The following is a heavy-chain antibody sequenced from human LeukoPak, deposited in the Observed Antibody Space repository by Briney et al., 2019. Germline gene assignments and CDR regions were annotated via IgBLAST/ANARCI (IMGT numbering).Heavy chain of an antibody. V-gene: IGHV3-23*01. CDR2: IVDNSP. CDR1: GFTFANSA. D-gene: IGHD6-19*01. J-gene: IGHJ4*02. CDR3: AKSGSGFDS. Sequence: XGSLRLSCAASGFTFANSAMNWVRQAPGKGLEWVSVIVDNSPYYADSVKGRFTISRDNSRNTLFLQMNSLTVDDTAVYYCAKSGSGFDSWGQGTLVTVSS.